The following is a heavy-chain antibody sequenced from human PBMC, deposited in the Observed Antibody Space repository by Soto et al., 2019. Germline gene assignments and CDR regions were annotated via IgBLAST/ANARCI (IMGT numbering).Heavy chain of an antibody. Sequence: EVQLVESGGGLVQPGGSLRLSCAASGLIFSDYHMDWVRQAPGKGLEWVGRIRRKANSYTTEYAASVKGRFTISRDDSNTSLYSQMTSPKSEDTAVYYCAMLGGWSGGSSGMDVWGQGTTVTVSS. V-gene: IGHV3-72*01. CDR2: IRRKANSYTT. CDR3: AMLGGWSGGSSGMDV. CDR1: GLIFSDYH. D-gene: IGHD6-19*01. J-gene: IGHJ6*02.